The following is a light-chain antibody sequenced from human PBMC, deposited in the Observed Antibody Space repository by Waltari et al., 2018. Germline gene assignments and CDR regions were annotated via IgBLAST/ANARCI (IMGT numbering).Light chain of an antibody. CDR3: QHYGGSFT. Sequence: EIVLTQSPGTLSLSPGESATLSCRASQSVTSNSLVWYQQKPGQAPRVLIYGASSRATGIPDRFSGSGSGTDFTLTISGLEPEDFVVYYCQHYGGSFTFGGGTKVEVK. CDR2: GAS. CDR1: QSVTSNS. J-gene: IGKJ4*01. V-gene: IGKV3-20*01.